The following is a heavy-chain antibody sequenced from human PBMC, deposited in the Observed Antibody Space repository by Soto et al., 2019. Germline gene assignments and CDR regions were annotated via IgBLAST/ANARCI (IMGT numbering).Heavy chain of an antibody. D-gene: IGHD3-22*01. CDR3: ARDSHPYYYEKWIDP. J-gene: IGHJ5*02. V-gene: IGHV3-48*02. CDR1: GFTFSSYS. Sequence: GGSLRLSCAASGFTFSSYSMNWVRQAPGKGLEWVSYISSSSSTIYYADSVKGRFTISRDNAKNSLYLQMNSLRDEDTAVYYCARDSHPYYYEKWIDPWGQGTLVTVSS. CDR2: ISSSSSTI.